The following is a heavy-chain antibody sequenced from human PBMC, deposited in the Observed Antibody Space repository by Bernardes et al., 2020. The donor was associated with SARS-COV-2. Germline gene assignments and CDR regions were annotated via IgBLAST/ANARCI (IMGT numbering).Heavy chain of an antibody. J-gene: IGHJ5*02. CDR1: GYTFSSYG. V-gene: IGHV1-18*01. Sequence: ASVKVSCKASGYTFSSYGISWVRQAPGQGLEWMGLISGYNGDTNYDQKFQDRRTMTTDTSTTTAYMELRSLTSDDTAVYYCATVVGYSYGGGWFDPWGQGTLVTVSS. CDR2: ISGYNGDT. D-gene: IGHD5-18*01. CDR3: ATVVGYSYGGGWFDP.